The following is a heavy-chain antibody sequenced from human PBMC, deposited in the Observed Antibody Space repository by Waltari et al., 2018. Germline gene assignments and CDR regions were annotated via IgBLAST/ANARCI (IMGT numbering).Heavy chain of an antibody. V-gene: IGHV3-9*01. CDR1: GFTFDDYA. Sequence: EVQLVESGGGLVQPGRSLRLSCAASGFTFDDYAMHWVRQAPGKGLEWVSGIRWNSGSIGYADSVKGRFTISRDNAKNSLYLQMNSLRAEDTALYYCAAQYYDFWSGYYDPIGYWGQGTLVTVSS. J-gene: IGHJ4*02. CDR2: IRWNSGSI. D-gene: IGHD3-3*01. CDR3: AAQYYDFWSGYYDPIGY.